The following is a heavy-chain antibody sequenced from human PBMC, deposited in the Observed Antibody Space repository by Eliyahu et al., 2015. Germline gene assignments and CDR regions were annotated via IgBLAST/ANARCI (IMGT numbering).Heavy chain of an antibody. Sequence: QVQLQQWGAGLLKPSETLSLTCAVXGGSFSGYYXXWIRQPPGKGLXWIGEINHSGSTNYNPSLKSRVTISVDTSKNQFSLKLSSVTAADTAVYYCARPFSSYSYGRGVLAYWGQGTLVTVSS. V-gene: IGHV4-34*01. D-gene: IGHD5-18*01. CDR2: INHSGST. CDR3: ARPFSSYSYGRGVLAY. J-gene: IGHJ4*02. CDR1: GGSFSGYY.